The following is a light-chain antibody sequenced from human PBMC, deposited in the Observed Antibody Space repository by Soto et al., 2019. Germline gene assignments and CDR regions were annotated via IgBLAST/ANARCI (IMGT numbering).Light chain of an antibody. V-gene: IGKV3-20*01. J-gene: IGKJ1*01. CDR3: QQNGSSPPK. CDR1: QGVSNTY. CDR2: GAS. Sequence: EIVLTQSPGTLSLSPGERATLSCRASQGVSNTYLAWYQQKPGQAPRLLIYGASSRATGIPDRFSGSGSGTDFTLTITRVEPEDFAVYYCQQNGSSPPKFGQGTKVDI.